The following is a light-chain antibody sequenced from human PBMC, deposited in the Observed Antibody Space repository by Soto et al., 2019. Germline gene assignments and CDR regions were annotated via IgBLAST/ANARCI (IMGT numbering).Light chain of an antibody. Sequence: DIQMTQSPSTLSGSVGDRVTITCRASQTISSWLAWYQQKPGKAPKLLIYKASTLKSGVPSRFSGSGSGTEFTLTISSLQPDDSATYYCQQHNSSPWTFGQGTKVDNK. CDR3: QQHNSSPWT. CDR1: QTISSW. J-gene: IGKJ1*01. V-gene: IGKV1-5*03. CDR2: KAS.